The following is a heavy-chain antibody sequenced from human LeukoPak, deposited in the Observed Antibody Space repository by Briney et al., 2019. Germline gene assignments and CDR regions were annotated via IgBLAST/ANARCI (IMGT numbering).Heavy chain of an antibody. Sequence: PSETLSLTCTVSGGSISSYYWSWIRQPPGKGLEWIGYIYYSGSNNYNPSLKSRVTISVDTSKNQFSLKLSSVTAADTAVYYCASSEYSSSSPDYWGQGTLVTVSS. CDR2: IYYSGSN. CDR3: ASSEYSSSSPDY. D-gene: IGHD6-6*01. V-gene: IGHV4-59*01. CDR1: GGSISSYY. J-gene: IGHJ4*02.